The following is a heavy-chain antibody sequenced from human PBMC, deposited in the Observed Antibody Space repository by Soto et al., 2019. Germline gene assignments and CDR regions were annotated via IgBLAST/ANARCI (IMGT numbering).Heavy chain of an antibody. CDR2: IYYSGST. V-gene: IGHV4-39*01. CDR3: AMPPTTVTALWAFDI. J-gene: IGHJ3*02. Sequence: QLQLQESGPGLVKPSETLSLTCTVSGGSISSSSYYWGWIRQPPGKGLEWIGSIYYSGSTYYNPSLKSRVTISVDTSKNQFSLKLSSVTAADTAVYYCAMPPTTVTALWAFDIWGQGTMVTVSS. CDR1: GGSISSSSYY. D-gene: IGHD4-17*01.